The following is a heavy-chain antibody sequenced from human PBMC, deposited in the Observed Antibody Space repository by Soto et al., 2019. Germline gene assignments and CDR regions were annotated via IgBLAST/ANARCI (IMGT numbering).Heavy chain of an antibody. CDR3: ARGWREPFRFDY. CDR1: GFTVSSNY. Sequence: GGSLRLSCAASGFTVSSNYLSWVRQAPGKGLEWASVISSGGSPDYVDSVGWRVTISRDNSRNTLYLQMNSLRAEDTAVYYCARGWREPFRFDYWGQGTLVTVSS. D-gene: IGHD1-26*01. J-gene: IGHJ4*02. V-gene: IGHV3-53*01. CDR2: ISSGGSP.